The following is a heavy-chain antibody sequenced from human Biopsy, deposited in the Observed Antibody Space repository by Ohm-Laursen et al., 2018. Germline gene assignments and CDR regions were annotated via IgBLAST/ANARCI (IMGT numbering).Heavy chain of an antibody. CDR1: GGSTNDYF. CDR3: ARTPGKAVAGRFLDL. D-gene: IGHD6-19*01. V-gene: IGHV4-4*07. CDR2: IYSSGGS. J-gene: IGHJ2*01. Sequence: SGTLSLTCSVSGGSTNDYFWSWIRQPAGETLEWIGRIYSSGGSSYNPSLKSRISMSMDTSNNQFSLTLTSVTAADTAVYYCARTPGKAVAGRFLDLWGRGTLVTVS.